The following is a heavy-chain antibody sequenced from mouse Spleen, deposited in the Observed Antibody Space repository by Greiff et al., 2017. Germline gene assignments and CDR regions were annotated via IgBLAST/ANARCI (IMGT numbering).Heavy chain of an antibody. V-gene: IGHV1-59*01. J-gene: IGHJ4*01. CDR1: GYTFTSYW. CDR3: ASNSYAMDY. D-gene: IGHD1-3*01. Sequence: QVQLQQPGAELVRPGPSVKLSCKASGYTFTSYWMHWVKQRPGQGLEWIGVIDPSDSYTNYNQKFKGKATLTVDASSSTSCMQLSSLTAEDSAVCYCASNSYAMDYWGQGTSVTVSS. CDR2: IDPSDSYT.